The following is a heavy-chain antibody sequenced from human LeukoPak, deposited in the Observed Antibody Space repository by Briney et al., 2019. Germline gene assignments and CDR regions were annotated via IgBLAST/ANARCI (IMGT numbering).Heavy chain of an antibody. D-gene: IGHD2-21*02. CDR3: ARAPHDIVVVTATRPVAFDI. V-gene: IGHV4-39*07. J-gene: IGHJ3*02. CDR1: GGSISSSSYY. CDR2: IYYSGST. Sequence: PSETLSLTCTVSGGSISSSSYYWGWIRQPPGKGLEWIGSIYYSGSTNYNPSLKSRVTISVDTSKNQFSLKLSSVTAADTAVYYCARAPHDIVVVTATRPVAFDIWGQGTMVTVSS.